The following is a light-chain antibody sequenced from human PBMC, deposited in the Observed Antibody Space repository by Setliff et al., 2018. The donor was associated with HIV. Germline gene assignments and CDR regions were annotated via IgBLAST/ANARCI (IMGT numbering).Light chain of an antibody. V-gene: IGLV3-9*01. CDR3: QVWDSNSAV. CDR2: RDS. CDR1: NIGSKN. J-gene: IGLJ1*01. Sequence: SYELTQPLSVSVALGQTARITCGGNNIGSKNVHWYQQKPGQAPVLVMFRDSNRPSGIPERFSGSNWGNTATLTISRAQVGDEADYYCQVWDSNSAVFGTGTKVTV.